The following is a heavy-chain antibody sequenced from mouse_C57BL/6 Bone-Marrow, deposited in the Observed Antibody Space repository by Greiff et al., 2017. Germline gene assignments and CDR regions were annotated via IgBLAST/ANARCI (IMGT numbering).Heavy chain of an antibody. Sequence: EVQLQQSGAELVKPGDSVKLSCTASGFNIKDYYMHWVQQRPEQGLEWIGRIDPEDGETKDAPKFQGKDTITADTATNTAYLQLSSLTSEDTAVYYCARFDYYGSSRYFDVWGTGTTVTVSS. CDR2: IDPEDGET. CDR3: ARFDYYGSSRYFDV. D-gene: IGHD1-1*01. CDR1: GFNIKDYY. J-gene: IGHJ1*03. V-gene: IGHV14-2*01.